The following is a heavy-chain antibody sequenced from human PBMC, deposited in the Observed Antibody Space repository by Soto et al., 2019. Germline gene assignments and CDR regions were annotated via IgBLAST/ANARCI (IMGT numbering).Heavy chain of an antibody. V-gene: IGHV1-3*01. J-gene: IGHJ5*02. Sequence: GASVKVSCKASGYTFTSYAMHWVRQAPGQRLEWMGWINAGNGNTKYSQKFQGRVTITRDTSASTAYMELSSLRSEDTAVYYCASSPSDYYDSSGYGWFDPWGQGTLVTVSS. CDR3: ASSPSDYYDSSGYGWFDP. CDR1: GYTFTSYA. CDR2: INAGNGNT. D-gene: IGHD3-22*01.